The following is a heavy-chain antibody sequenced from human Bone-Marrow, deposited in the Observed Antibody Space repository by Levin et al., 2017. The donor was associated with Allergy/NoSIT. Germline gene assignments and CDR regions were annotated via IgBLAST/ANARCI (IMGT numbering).Heavy chain of an antibody. D-gene: IGHD6-13*01. V-gene: IGHV3-7*01. J-gene: IGHJ6*03. CDR3: ARDLGVAAAGYYYYYLDV. CDR2: IKQDGSEK. Sequence: GESLKISCAASGFTFSSYWMSWVRQAPGKGLEWVANIKQDGSEKYYVDSVKGRFTVSRDNAKNSLYLQMNSLRAEDTAVYYCARDLGVAAAGYYYYYLDVWGKGTTVTVSS. CDR1: GFTFSSYW.